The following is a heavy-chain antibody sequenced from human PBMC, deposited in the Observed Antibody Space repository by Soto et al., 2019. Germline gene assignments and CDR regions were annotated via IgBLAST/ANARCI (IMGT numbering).Heavy chain of an antibody. CDR1: GYTFTTYE. CDR2: MNPNSGNT. D-gene: IGHD6-13*01. Sequence: QVQLVQSGAEVKKPGASVKVSCKASGYTFTTYEINWVRQATGQGLEWMGWMNPNSGNTAYAQKFRGRVTMTRNTSISTAYMELGSLRSGDPAVYYCARNYSGSWYGMDVWGQGTTVTVSS. V-gene: IGHV1-8*01. CDR3: ARNYSGSWYGMDV. J-gene: IGHJ6*02.